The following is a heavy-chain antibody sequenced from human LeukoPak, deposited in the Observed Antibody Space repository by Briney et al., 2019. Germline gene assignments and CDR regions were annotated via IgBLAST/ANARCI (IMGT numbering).Heavy chain of an antibody. CDR2: FYDSGDF. CDR1: GGSITGHH. V-gene: IGHV4-59*08. D-gene: IGHD3-10*01. CDR3: ARLLRRGGGKVDCFDI. Sequence: PSETLSLTCTVSGGSITGHHWTWIRRPPGTGLEWIGYFYDSGDFNYNPSFKSRVNLSMGQSNKHSFLAMRPVTTADTAMYYWARLLRRGGGKVDCFDIWGQGTMVTVSS. J-gene: IGHJ3*02.